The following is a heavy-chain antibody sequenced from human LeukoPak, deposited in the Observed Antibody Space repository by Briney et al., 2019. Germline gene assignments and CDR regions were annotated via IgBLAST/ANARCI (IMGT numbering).Heavy chain of an antibody. D-gene: IGHD2-2*01. CDR3: ARLVGYCSSTSCYEVY. Sequence: SETLSLTCAVYGGSFSGYYWSWIRQPPGKGLEWIGSIYYSGSTYYNPSLKSRVTISVDTSKNQFSLKLSSVTAADTAVYYCARLVGYCSSTSCYEVYWGQGTLVTVSS. V-gene: IGHV4-34*01. J-gene: IGHJ4*02. CDR2: IYYSGST. CDR1: GGSFSGYY.